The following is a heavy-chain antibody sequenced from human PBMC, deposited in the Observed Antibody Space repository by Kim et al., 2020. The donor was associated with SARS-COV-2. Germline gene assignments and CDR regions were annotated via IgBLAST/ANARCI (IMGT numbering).Heavy chain of an antibody. Sequence: ASVKVSCKAAGYTFTRYDINWVRQAPGQGFEWMGWMHPNSGNTGYAQKFQGRVTMTSDTSINTAYMELSGLRFEDTAFYYCARGRFTTLFGVTIRADG. V-gene: IGHV1-8*01. D-gene: IGHD3-3*01. CDR1: GYTFTRYD. CDR2: MHPNSGNT. J-gene: IGHJ6*01. CDR3: ARGRFTTLFGVTIRADG.